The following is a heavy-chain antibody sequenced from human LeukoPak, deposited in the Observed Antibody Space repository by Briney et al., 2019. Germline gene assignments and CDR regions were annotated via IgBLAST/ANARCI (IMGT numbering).Heavy chain of an antibody. D-gene: IGHD6-13*01. CDR1: GYTFISYG. CDR2: ISAYNGNT. Sequence: ASVKVCCKASGYTFISYGISWVRQAPGQGLEWMGWISAYNGNTNYAQKLQGRVTMTTDTSTSTAYMELRSLRSDDTAVYYCARVYNRYSSSWYYYYYYYYMDVWGKGTTVTVSS. V-gene: IGHV1-18*01. CDR3: ARVYNRYSSSWYYYYYYYYMDV. J-gene: IGHJ6*03.